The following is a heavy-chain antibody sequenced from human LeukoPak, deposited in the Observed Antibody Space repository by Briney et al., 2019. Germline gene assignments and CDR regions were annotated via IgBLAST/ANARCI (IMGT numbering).Heavy chain of an antibody. Sequence: SQTLSLTCTVSGGSISSGGYYWSWIRQHPGKGLEWIGYIYYSGSTYYNPSLKSRVTISVDTSKNQFSLKLSSVTAADTAVYYCARIIWSGPRYYYYYMDVWGKGTTVTVSS. CDR1: GGSISSGGYY. D-gene: IGHD3-3*01. J-gene: IGHJ6*03. CDR2: IYYSGST. V-gene: IGHV4-31*03. CDR3: ARIIWSGPRYYYYYMDV.